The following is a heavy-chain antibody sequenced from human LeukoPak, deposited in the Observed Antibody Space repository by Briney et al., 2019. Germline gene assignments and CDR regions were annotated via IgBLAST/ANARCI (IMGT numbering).Heavy chain of an antibody. CDR3: AKDSGSYYVRYYFDY. CDR1: GFTFDDYG. Sequence: GGSLRLSCAASGFTFDDYGMSWVRQAPGKGLEWVSGINWNGGSTGYADSVKGRFTISRDNAKNTLYLQMNSLRAEDTAVYYCAKDSGSYYVRYYFDYWGQGTLVTVSS. D-gene: IGHD1-26*01. CDR2: INWNGGST. V-gene: IGHV3-20*04. J-gene: IGHJ4*02.